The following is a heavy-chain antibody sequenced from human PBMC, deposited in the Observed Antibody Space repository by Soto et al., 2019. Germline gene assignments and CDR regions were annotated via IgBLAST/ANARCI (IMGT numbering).Heavy chain of an antibody. D-gene: IGHD2-15*01. CDR1: GYTFTNYG. CDR2: INTYKGNT. V-gene: IGHV1-18*01. Sequence: ASVKVSCKASGYTFTNYGVSWVRQAPGQGLEWMGWINTYKGNTNYAQKFQGRVTMTTDTSTSTAYMELRSLRSDDTAIYYCAKVQEKWSKFFDYWGQGTLVTVSS. CDR3: AKVQEKWSKFFDY. J-gene: IGHJ4*02.